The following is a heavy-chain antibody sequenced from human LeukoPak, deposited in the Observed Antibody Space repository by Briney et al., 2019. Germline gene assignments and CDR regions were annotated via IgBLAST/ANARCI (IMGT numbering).Heavy chain of an antibody. J-gene: IGHJ4*02. CDR2: ISSSSSYI. D-gene: IGHD3-16*01. Sequence: GGSLRLSCAASGFTFSSYSMNWVRKAPGKGLEWVSSISSSSSYIYYADSVKGRFTISRDNAKNSLYLQMNSLRAEDTAVYYCASRRGGAKFFDYWGQGTLVTVSS. CDR1: GFTFSSYS. V-gene: IGHV3-21*01. CDR3: ASRRGGAKFFDY.